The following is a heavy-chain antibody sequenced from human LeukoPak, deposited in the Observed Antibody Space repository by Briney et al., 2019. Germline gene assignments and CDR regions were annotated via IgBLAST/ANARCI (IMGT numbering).Heavy chain of an antibody. CDR3: ARDGVGYYDSSGYYYFQH. Sequence: ASVKVSCKASGYTFTRYYMHWVRQAPGQGLEWMGWINPNSGGTNYAQKFQGRVTMTRDTSISTAYMELSRLRSDDTAVYYCARDGVGYYDSSGYYYFQHWGQGTLVTVPS. CDR2: INPNSGGT. V-gene: IGHV1-2*02. CDR1: GYTFTRYY. D-gene: IGHD3-22*01. J-gene: IGHJ1*01.